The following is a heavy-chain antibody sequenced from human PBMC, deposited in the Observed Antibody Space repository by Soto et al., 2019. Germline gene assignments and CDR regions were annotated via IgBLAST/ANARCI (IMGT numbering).Heavy chain of an antibody. V-gene: IGHV3-23*01. CDR3: ASRSSGWYFDY. Sequence: EVQLLESGGGLVQRGRSLRLSCAASGFTFSSYAMNWVRQAPGKGLEWVSVISGSGGSTYYADSVKGRFTISRDNSKNTLYLQMNTLRAEDTAVYYCASRSSGWYFDYWGQGTLVTVSS. J-gene: IGHJ4*02. CDR1: GFTFSSYA. D-gene: IGHD6-19*01. CDR2: ISGSGGST.